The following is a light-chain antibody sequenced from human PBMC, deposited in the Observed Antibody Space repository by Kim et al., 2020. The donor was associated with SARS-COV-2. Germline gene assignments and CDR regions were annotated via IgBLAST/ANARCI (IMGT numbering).Light chain of an antibody. CDR3: QQYARAPYT. Sequence: EIVLTQSPGTLSLSPGERPTLSCRASESVSSNYLAWYQQKPGQAPRLVIYGASSRATGIPDRFRGSASGTDFTLTITRLEPEDFAVYYCQQYARAPYTFGQGTKLEI. CDR1: ESVSSNY. J-gene: IGKJ2*01. V-gene: IGKV3-20*01. CDR2: GAS.